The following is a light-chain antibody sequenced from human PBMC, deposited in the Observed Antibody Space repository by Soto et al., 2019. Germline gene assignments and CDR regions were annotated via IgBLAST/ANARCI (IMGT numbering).Light chain of an antibody. CDR3: SLYAGINNVI. J-gene: IGLJ2*01. CDR1: SSDVGGYDY. CDR2: EVT. Sequence: QSVLTQPPSASGSPGQSVTISCTGTSSDVGGYDYVSWYQQQSGKAPKPIIYEVTNRPSGVPDRFSGSKSGNTASLTVSGLQAEDEADYYCSLYAGINNVIFGAGTKLAVL. V-gene: IGLV2-8*01.